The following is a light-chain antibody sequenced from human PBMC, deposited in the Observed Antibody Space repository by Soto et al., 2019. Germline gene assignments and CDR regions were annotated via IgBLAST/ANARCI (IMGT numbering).Light chain of an antibody. J-gene: IGKJ4*01. CDR1: QSVSSSY. V-gene: IGKV3-20*01. CDR2: GAS. Sequence: EIVLTQSPGTLSLSPGDRATLSCRASQSVSSSYLAWYQQKPGQAPRLLIYGASSRATGIQDRFSGSGSGTDCTLSISRREPEDFAVYYCQQYGSSPRTCGGGTKVDIK. CDR3: QQYGSSPRT.